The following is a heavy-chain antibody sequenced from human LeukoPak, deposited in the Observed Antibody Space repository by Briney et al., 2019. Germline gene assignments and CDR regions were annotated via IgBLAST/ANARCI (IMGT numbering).Heavy chain of an antibody. Sequence: GGSLRLSCAASGFTFSSYWMHWVRQGPGKGLVWVSHINSDGSSTYYADSVKGRFTISRDNSKNTLYLQVNSLRAEDTAVYYCAKGGKWDVTPFDYWGQGTLVTVSS. CDR3: AKGGKWDVTPFDY. D-gene: IGHD1-26*01. CDR2: INSDGSST. V-gene: IGHV3-74*01. CDR1: GFTFSSYW. J-gene: IGHJ4*02.